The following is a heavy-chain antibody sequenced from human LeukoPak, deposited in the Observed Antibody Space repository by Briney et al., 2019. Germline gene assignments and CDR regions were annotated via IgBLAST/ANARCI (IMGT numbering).Heavy chain of an antibody. CDR1: GGTFSSYA. D-gene: IGHD4-17*01. CDR3: ARHLDYGDYSYYFDY. V-gene: IGHV1-69*13. J-gene: IGHJ4*02. Sequence: SVKVSCKASGGTFSSYAISWVRQAPGQGLEWMGGIIPIFGTANYAQKFQGRVTITADESTSTAYMELSSLRSEDTAVYYCARHLDYGDYSYYFDYWGQGTLVTVSS. CDR2: IIPIFGTA.